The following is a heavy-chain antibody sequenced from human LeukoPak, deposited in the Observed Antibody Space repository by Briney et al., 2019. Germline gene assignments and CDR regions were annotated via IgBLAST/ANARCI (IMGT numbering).Heavy chain of an antibody. CDR1: GFTFDDYG. D-gene: IGHD3-16*02. CDR2: INWNGGST. Sequence: GGSLRLSCAASGFTFDDYGMSWVRQAPGKGLEWVSGINWNGGSTGYADSVKGRFTISRDNAKNSLYLQMSSLRAEDTALYYCARRRRLGELSVYYYYYYMDVWGKGTTVTVSS. CDR3: ARRRRLGELSVYYYYYYMDV. J-gene: IGHJ6*03. V-gene: IGHV3-20*04.